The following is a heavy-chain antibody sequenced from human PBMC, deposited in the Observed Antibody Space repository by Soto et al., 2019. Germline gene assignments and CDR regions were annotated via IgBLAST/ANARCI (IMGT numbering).Heavy chain of an antibody. CDR2: IIPIFGTA. Sequence: GASVKVSCKASGCTFSSYAISWVRQAPGQGLEWMGGIIPIFGTANYAQKFQGRVTITADESTSPAYMELSSLRSEDTAVYYCARDLTTPSGYWGEGTLVSVSS. J-gene: IGHJ4*02. D-gene: IGHD3-22*01. V-gene: IGHV1-69*13. CDR3: ARDLTTPSGY. CDR1: GCTFSSYA.